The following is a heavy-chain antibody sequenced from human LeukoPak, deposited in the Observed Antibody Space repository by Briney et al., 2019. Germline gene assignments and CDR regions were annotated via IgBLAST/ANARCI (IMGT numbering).Heavy chain of an antibody. CDR1: GFTFSNYA. CDR3: AKHLLVGGTRGAYAFDI. V-gene: IGHV3-23*01. D-gene: IGHD1-26*01. CDR2: ISGITTNT. J-gene: IGHJ3*02. Sequence: GGSLRLSCAASGFTFSNYAMSWVRQAPGKGLEWVSLISGITTNTYYADSVKGRFTISRDNSTNTLDLQMNSLRAEDTAGYYCAKHLLVGGTRGAYAFDIWGRGTMVTVCS.